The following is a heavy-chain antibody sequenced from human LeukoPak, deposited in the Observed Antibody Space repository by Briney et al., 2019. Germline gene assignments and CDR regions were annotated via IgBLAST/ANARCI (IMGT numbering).Heavy chain of an antibody. CDR1: GYTFPIYY. Sequence: ASVKVSCKASGYTFPIYYMHWVRQAPGQGLEWMGVINPSGGSTNYAQKFQGRVTMTRDTSTSTVYMELRSLRSEDTAVYSCARGVHNYGNYDFWGQGTLVTVSS. CDR3: ARGVHNYGNYDF. CDR2: INPSGGST. V-gene: IGHV1-46*01. J-gene: IGHJ4*02. D-gene: IGHD5-18*01.